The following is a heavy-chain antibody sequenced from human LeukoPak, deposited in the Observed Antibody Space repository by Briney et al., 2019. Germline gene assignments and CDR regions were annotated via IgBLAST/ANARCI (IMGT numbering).Heavy chain of an antibody. CDR2: IWPDGSKK. CDR3: AKISSSAESNFDY. Sequence: PGGSLRLSCAASGFTFSTYAMHWVRQAPGKGLEWVAFIWPDGSKKYYADSVKGRFAISRENPKNTVYLQMNDLRPEDTALYFCAKISSSAESNFDYWGQGTLLTVSS. D-gene: IGHD6-25*01. J-gene: IGHJ4*02. CDR1: GFTFSTYA. V-gene: IGHV3-30*02.